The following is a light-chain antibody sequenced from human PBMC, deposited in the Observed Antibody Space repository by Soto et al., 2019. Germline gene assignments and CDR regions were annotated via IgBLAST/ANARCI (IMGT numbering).Light chain of an antibody. V-gene: IGKV3-15*01. Sequence: EIMMTQSPATLSVSPGERATLSCRASQSMYNNLAWYQQKPGQAPRLLIYFASTRATGSPARFSVSESGTEFTLTISSMHSEDFAVYYCQQYNNWPLTFGGGTKEEI. CDR2: FAS. CDR3: QQYNNWPLT. J-gene: IGKJ4*01. CDR1: QSMYNN.